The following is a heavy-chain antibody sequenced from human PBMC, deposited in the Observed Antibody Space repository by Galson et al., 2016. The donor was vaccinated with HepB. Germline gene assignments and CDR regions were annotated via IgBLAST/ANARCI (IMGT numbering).Heavy chain of an antibody. CDR1: GFSLTTRKMC. V-gene: IGHV2-5*08. D-gene: IGHD6-19*01. CDR3: VYTGSFTVGGTGADF. CDR2: IYWDDDR. J-gene: IGHJ4*01. Sequence: PALVQPTQTLTLTCTFSGFSLTTRKMCVTWIRQPPGQALEWLALIYWDDDRRYSPSLERRLSITKDTSSNQVVLRMTNLDPVDTATYYFVYTGSFTVGGTGADFWGHGTLVTVSS.